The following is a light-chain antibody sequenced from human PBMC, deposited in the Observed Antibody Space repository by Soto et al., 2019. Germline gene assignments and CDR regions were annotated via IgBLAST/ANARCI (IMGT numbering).Light chain of an antibody. CDR1: QLVSSSY. CDR3: QQYSKWPLT. J-gene: IGKJ4*01. CDR2: GAF. V-gene: IGKV3-15*01. Sequence: VWTQSPGTLSLSPGESATLSCRASQLVSSSYLAWYRQKPGQAPRVLVYGAFAGATCIPARFSGSGPGTEFILTICSLQSEDFAVYYCQQYSKWPLTFGGGTMA.